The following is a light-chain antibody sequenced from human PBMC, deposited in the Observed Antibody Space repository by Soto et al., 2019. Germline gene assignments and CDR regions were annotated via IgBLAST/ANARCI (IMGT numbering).Light chain of an antibody. V-gene: IGKV3-20*01. CDR3: QQYGSWPRT. CDR1: QSVDSFY. CDR2: CAS. Sequence: EIVLTQSPGTLSLSPGERATLSCRASQSVDSFYLAWYQQRAGQAPRLLIYCASTRTTGVLDRFSGSGSGTDFILTISRLEPEDFAVYYCQQYGSWPRTFGQGTKV. J-gene: IGKJ1*01.